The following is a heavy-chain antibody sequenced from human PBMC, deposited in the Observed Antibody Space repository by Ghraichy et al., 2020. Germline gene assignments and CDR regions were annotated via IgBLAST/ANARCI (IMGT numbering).Heavy chain of an antibody. Sequence: SVKVSCKASGGTFSSYAISWVRQAPGQGLEWMGGIIPIFGTANYAQKFQGRVTITADESTSTAYMELSSLRSEDTAVYYCARGQDIVATYNYYYYYGMDLWGQGTTVIVSS. CDR3: ARGQDIVATYNYYYYYGMDL. D-gene: IGHD5-12*01. J-gene: IGHJ6*02. CDR1: GGTFSSYA. V-gene: IGHV1-69*13. CDR2: IIPIFGTA.